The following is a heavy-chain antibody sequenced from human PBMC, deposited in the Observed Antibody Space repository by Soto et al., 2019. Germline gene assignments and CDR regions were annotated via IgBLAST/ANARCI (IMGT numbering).Heavy chain of an antibody. D-gene: IGHD3-16*01. Sequence: EVPLVETGGGLIQPGGSLRLSCTASGFSVSSNYVSWVRQAPGKGLEWVSVIYTGGSTYYADSVKGRFTLSRDNSKNTVYLQMNSLRAEDTAVYYCARTNYDFRKNYYYGLDVWGQGTTVTVSS. CDR1: GFSVSSNY. V-gene: IGHV3-53*02. CDR2: IYTGGST. CDR3: ARTNYDFRKNYYYGLDV. J-gene: IGHJ6*02.